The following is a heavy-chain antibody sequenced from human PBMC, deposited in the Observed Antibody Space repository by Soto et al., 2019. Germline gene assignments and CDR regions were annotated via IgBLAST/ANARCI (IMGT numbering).Heavy chain of an antibody. CDR1: GGSFSGYY. Sequence: SETLSLTCAVYGGSFSGYYWSWIRQPPGKGLEWIGEINHSGSTNYNPSLKSRVTISVDTSKNQFSLKLSSVTAADTAVYYCARWSGYCSSTSCWYFDYWGQGTLVTVSS. CDR2: INHSGST. CDR3: ARWSGYCSSTSCWYFDY. V-gene: IGHV4-34*01. D-gene: IGHD2-2*01. J-gene: IGHJ4*02.